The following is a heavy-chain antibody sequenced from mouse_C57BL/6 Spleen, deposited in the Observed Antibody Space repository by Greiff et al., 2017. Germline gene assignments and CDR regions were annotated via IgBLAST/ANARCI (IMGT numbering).Heavy chain of an antibody. Sequence: EVQLVESGGGLVKPGGSLKLSCAASGFTFSDYGMHWVRQAPEKGLEWVAYISSGSSTIYYADTVQGRFTISRDTAKNTLFLQMTSLRSEDTAMXYCARRRVYFDYWGQGTTLTVSS. CDR3: ARRRVYFDY. CDR1: GFTFSDYG. CDR2: ISSGSSTI. J-gene: IGHJ2*01. V-gene: IGHV5-17*01.